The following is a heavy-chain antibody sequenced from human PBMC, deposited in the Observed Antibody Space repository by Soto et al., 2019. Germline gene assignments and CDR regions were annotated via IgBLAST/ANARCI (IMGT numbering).Heavy chain of an antibody. Sequence: AGGSLRLSCAASGFTFSSYGMHWVRQAPGKGLEWVAVISYDGSNKYYADSVKGRFTISRDNSKNTLYLQMNSLRAEDTAVYYCAKDQDGYNRASIDYWGQGTLVTVSS. CDR2: ISYDGSNK. D-gene: IGHD5-12*01. CDR1: GFTFSSYG. CDR3: AKDQDGYNRASIDY. J-gene: IGHJ4*02. V-gene: IGHV3-30*18.